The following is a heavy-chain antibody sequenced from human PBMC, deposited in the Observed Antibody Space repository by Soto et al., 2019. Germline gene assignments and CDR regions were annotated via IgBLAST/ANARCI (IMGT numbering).Heavy chain of an antibody. CDR3: ARTTAVPNTLRSRYFFDY. Sequence: SETLSLTCSVSGGSVSNKTYYWSWIRQPPGKRLEWIGYVYYSGTTNYNPSLKSRVTISVDLSKNQFSLRLSSVTTADTTLYYCARTTAVPNTLRSRYFFDYWGQGTLVTVSS. J-gene: IGHJ4*02. V-gene: IGHV4-61*01. CDR2: VYYSGTT. D-gene: IGHD4-17*01. CDR1: GGSVSNKTYY.